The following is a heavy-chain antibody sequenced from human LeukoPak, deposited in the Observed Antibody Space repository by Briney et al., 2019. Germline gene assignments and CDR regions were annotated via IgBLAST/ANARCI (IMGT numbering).Heavy chain of an antibody. CDR1: GFTVSSNY. CDR3: ANHYDFWSGYSNWFDP. CDR2: IYSGGST. V-gene: IGHV3-66*02. Sequence: GGSLRLSCAASGFTVSSNYMSWVRQAPGKGLEWVSVIYSGGSTYYADSVKGRFTISRDNSKNPLYLQMNSLRAEDTAVYYCANHYDFWSGYSNWFDPWGQGTLVTVSS. D-gene: IGHD3-3*01. J-gene: IGHJ5*02.